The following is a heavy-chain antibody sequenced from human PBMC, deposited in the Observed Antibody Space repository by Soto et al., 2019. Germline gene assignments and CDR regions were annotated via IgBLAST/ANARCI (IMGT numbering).Heavy chain of an antibody. CDR3: AKVGYNDWDFDR. D-gene: IGHD3-16*01. CDR2: INQDTSYR. Sequence: GGSLRLSCVASGFRFSSYWMTWVRQAPGKGLEWVAIINQDTSYRYYVDSVGGRFTISRDNAKSSVYLQMNSLRAEDTALYYCAKVGYNDWDFDRWGQGTLVTVSS. CDR1: GFRFSSYW. J-gene: IGHJ4*02. V-gene: IGHV3-7*01.